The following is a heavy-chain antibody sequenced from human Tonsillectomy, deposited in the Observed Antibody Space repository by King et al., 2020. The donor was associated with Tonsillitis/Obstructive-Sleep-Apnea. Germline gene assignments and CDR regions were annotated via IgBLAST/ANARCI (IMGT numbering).Heavy chain of an antibody. CDR1: GFTFSSYA. D-gene: IGHD5-24*01. J-gene: IGHJ4*02. CDR3: ARDGGVEMATIENYFDY. V-gene: IGHV3-30*04. Sequence: VQLVESGGGVVQPGRSLRLSCAASGFTFSSYAMHWVRQAPGKGLEWVAVISYDGSDEYYADSVKGRFTISRDNSKNTAYLQMNSLRAEDTAVYYCARDGGVEMATIENYFDYWGQGTLVTVSS. CDR2: ISYDGSDE.